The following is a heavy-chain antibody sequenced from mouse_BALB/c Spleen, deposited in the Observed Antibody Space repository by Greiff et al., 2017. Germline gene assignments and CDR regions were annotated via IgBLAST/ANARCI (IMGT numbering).Heavy chain of an antibody. CDR3: ARSQYRYDFYAMDY. CDR2: ISSGSSTI. D-gene: IGHD2-14*01. CDR1: GFTFSSFG. V-gene: IGHV5-17*02. J-gene: IGHJ4*01. Sequence: EVQVVESGGGLVQPGGSRKLSCAASGFTFSSFGMHWVRQAPEKGLEWVAYISSGSSTIYYADTVKGRFTISRDNPKNTLFLQMTSLRSEDTAMYYCARSQYRYDFYAMDYWGQGTSVTVSS.